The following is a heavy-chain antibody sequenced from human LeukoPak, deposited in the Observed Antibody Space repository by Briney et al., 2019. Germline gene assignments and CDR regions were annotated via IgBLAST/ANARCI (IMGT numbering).Heavy chain of an antibody. J-gene: IGHJ4*02. CDR2: ITGSDGTT. V-gene: IGHV3-23*01. CDR3: AKRRFESSGYFDH. CDR1: GFTFSSYA. Sequence: GGSLRLSCAASGFTFSSYAMVWLRQAPGKGLEGVSAITGSDGTTYYTNYADSVKGRFTISRDNARNTVFLQMDSLRAEDTGLYYSAKRRFESSGYFDHWGQGILVTVSA. D-gene: IGHD3-22*01.